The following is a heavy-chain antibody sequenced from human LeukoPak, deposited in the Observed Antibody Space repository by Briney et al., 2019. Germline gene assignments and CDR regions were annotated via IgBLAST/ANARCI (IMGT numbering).Heavy chain of an antibody. V-gene: IGHV3-49*04. J-gene: IGHJ3*02. CDR2: ISSKAYGGTT. D-gene: IGHD2-21*02. CDR1: GFTFGDYA. CDR3: TREGAYCGGDCYNDAFDI. Sequence: GRSLRLSCTASGFTFGDYAMSWVRQAPGKGLEWVGFISSKAYGGTTEYAASVKGRLTISRDDSKSIAYLQMNSLKTEDTAVYYCTREGAYCGGDCYNDAFDIWGQGTMVTVSS.